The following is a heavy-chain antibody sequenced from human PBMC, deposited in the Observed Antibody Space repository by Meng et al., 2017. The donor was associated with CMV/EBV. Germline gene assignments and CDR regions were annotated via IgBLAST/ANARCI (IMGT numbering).Heavy chain of an antibody. Sequence: GGSLRLSCAASGFTFSSYSMNWVRQAPGKGLGWVSYISSSSSTIYYADSVKGRFTISRDNAKNSLYLQMNSLRAEDTAVYYCAREFGSSWSPAGYFDYWGQGTLVTVSS. CDR1: GFTFSSYS. J-gene: IGHJ4*02. CDR3: AREFGSSWSPAGYFDY. D-gene: IGHD6-13*01. V-gene: IGHV3-48*04. CDR2: ISSSSSTI.